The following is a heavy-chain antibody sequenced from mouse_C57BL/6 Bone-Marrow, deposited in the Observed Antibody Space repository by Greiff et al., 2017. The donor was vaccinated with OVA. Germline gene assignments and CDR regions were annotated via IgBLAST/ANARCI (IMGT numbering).Heavy chain of an antibody. D-gene: IGHD2-2*01. V-gene: IGHV14-4*01. Sequence: EVQLRQSGAELVRPGASVKLSCTASGFNIKDDYMHWVKQRPEQGLAWIGWIDPENGDTEYASKFQGKATITANTSSNTAYLQLSSLTSEDTAVYDCTTRLRRDYFDYWGQGTTLTVSS. CDR1: GFNIKDDY. CDR2: IDPENGDT. CDR3: TTRLRRDYFDY. J-gene: IGHJ2*01.